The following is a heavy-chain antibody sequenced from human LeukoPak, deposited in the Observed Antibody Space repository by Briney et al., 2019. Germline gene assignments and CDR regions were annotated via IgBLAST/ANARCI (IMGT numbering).Heavy chain of an antibody. D-gene: IGHD1-1*01. CDR2: ISSSGSTI. CDR3: AKTGNPPTGDY. Sequence: GGSLRLSCAASGFTFSDYYMSWIRQAPGKGLEWVSYISSSGSTIYYADSVKGRFTSSIDNSKNTLYLQMNSLRADDTAVYYCAKTGNPPTGDYWGQGTLVTVSS. V-gene: IGHV3-11*01. CDR1: GFTFSDYY. J-gene: IGHJ4*02.